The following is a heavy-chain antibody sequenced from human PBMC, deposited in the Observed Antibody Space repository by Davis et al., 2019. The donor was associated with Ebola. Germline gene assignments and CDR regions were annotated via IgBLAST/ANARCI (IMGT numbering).Heavy chain of an antibody. CDR2: IRSKANSYAT. D-gene: IGHD1-26*01. V-gene: IGHV3-73*01. CDR1: GLSLSDSA. CDR3: TATVGATDY. J-gene: IGHJ4*02. Sequence: GESLRLSCAVSGLSLSDSAIHWVRQASGNGLEWVGSIRSKANSYATAYAASVKGRFTISRDDSKKTAYLQMNSLKTEDTAVYYCTATVGATDYWGQGTLVTVSS.